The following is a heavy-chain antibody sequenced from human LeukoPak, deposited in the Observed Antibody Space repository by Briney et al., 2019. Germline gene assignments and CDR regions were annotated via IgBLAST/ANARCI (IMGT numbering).Heavy chain of an antibody. V-gene: IGHV3-21*01. Sequence: GGSLRLSCAASGFTFSSSSMNWVRQAPGKGLEWVSSISSSSYIYFADSVKGRFTISRDNAKSSVYLQMNSPRAEDTAVYYCARALASGSSAFDYWGQGTLVTVSS. CDR1: GFTFSSSS. CDR3: ARALASGSSAFDY. J-gene: IGHJ4*02. D-gene: IGHD1-26*01. CDR2: ISSSSYI.